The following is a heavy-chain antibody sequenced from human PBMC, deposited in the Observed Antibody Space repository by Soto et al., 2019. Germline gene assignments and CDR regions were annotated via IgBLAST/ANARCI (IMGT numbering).Heavy chain of an antibody. CDR2: ISHSGEST. CDR3: SKDGWEN. Sequence: EVQLLESGGGLAQPGGSLRLSCAASGFTFNGYTMAWVRQAPGKGLEWVSTISHSGESTYYAESVKGRFTISRDNSKNTLYLQMNSLRGEDTAVYFCSKDGWENWGQGTLVTVAS. J-gene: IGHJ4*02. D-gene: IGHD6-19*01. CDR1: GFTFNGYT. V-gene: IGHV3-23*01.